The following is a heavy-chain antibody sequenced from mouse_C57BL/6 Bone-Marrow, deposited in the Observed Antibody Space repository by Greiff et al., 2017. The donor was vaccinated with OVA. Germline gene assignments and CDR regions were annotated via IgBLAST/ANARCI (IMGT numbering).Heavy chain of an antibody. CDR3: ARGYDYGGGLAY. CDR1: GYTFTDYY. Sequence: QVQLQQSGAELVKPGASVKISCKASGYTFTDYYINWVKQRPGQGLEWIGKIGPGSGSTYYNEKFKGKAPLTADKSSSTAYMQLSSLTSEDSAVGVWARGYDYGGGLAYWGQGTLVTVSA. CDR2: IGPGSGST. D-gene: IGHD2-4*01. V-gene: IGHV1-77*01. J-gene: IGHJ3*01.